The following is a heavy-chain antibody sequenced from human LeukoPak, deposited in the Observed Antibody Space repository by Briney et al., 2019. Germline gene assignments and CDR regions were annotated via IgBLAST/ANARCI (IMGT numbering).Heavy chain of an antibody. CDR2: IYYSGST. CDR1: GGSISSSSYY. V-gene: IGHV4-39*07. J-gene: IGHJ4*02. D-gene: IGHD3-10*01. CDR3: ARDLRGGWFGELSGDY. Sequence: PSETLSLTCTVSGGSISSSSYYWGWIRQPPGKGLEWIGSIYYSGSTYYNPSLKSRVTISVDTSKNQFSLKLSSVTAADTAVYYCARDLRGGWFGELSGDYWGQGTLVTVSS.